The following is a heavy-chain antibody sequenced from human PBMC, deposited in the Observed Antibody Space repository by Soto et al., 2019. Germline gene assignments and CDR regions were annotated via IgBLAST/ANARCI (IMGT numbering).Heavy chain of an antibody. CDR2: INHSGST. J-gene: IGHJ4*02. V-gene: IGHV4-34*01. CDR3: ARLIAARGFSDY. Sequence: PSETLSLTCTVYGWSFSGYYWSWIRQPPGKGLEWIGEINHSGSTNYNPSLKSRVTISVDTSKNQFSLKLSSVTAADTAVYYCARLIAARGFSDYWGQGTLVTVSS. D-gene: IGHD6-6*01. CDR1: GWSFSGYY.